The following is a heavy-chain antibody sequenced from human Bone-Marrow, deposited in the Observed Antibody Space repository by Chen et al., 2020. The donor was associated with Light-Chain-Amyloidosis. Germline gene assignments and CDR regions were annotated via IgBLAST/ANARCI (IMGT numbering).Heavy chain of an antibody. Sequence: GYTFPNYWIGWVRQMPGKGLEWMGVIYPDDSDARYSPSFEGQVTISADKSITTAYLQWRSLKASDTAMYYCAGRRDGYNFDYWGQGTLVTVSS. V-gene: IGHV5-51*01. CDR3: AGRRDGYNFDY. D-gene: IGHD5-12*01. CDR1: GYTFPNYW. J-gene: IGHJ4*02. CDR2: IYPDDSDA.